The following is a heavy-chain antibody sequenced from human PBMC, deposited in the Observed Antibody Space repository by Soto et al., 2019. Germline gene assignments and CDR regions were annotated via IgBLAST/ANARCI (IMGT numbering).Heavy chain of an antibody. CDR3: AKAYFVWSSEQPYYFDY. J-gene: IGHJ4*02. V-gene: IGHV3-23*01. Sequence: EVQLLDSGGGLVQPGGSLRLSCAASGFTFSNYAMTWVRQGPGKGLEWVSGISGSGGRSYYADSVKGRCTISRDNSKSPLYLQMNSLRAEDTAVYYCAKAYFVWSSEQPYYFDYWGQGTLVTVSS. CDR2: ISGSGGRS. D-gene: IGHD3-16*01. CDR1: GFTFSNYA.